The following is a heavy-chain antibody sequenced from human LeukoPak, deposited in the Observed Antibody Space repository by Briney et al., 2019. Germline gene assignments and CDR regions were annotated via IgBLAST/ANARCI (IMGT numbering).Heavy chain of an antibody. CDR3: VRLKEGIDY. CDR2: IYYSGNT. CDR1: GGSISSYY. V-gene: IGHV4-39*01. J-gene: IGHJ4*02. D-gene: IGHD3-10*01. Sequence: PSETLSLTCTVSGGSISSYYWSWIRQPPGKGLEWIGSIYYSGNTYYNPSLKSRVTISVDTSKNQFSLKLSSVTAADTAVYYCVRLKEGIDYWGQGTLVTVSS.